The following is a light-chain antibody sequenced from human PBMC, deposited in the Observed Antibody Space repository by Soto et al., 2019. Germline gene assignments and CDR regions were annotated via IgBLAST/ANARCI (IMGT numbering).Light chain of an antibody. CDR2: NNN. J-gene: IGLJ1*01. Sequence: QLVLTQPPSVSGAPGQRVTVACTGSSSNIGAGYDVHWYQQLPGTAPKLLICNNNNRPSGVPDRFSGSKSVTSASLAITGLQAEDEADYYCQSYDTSLSADVFGTGTKVTVL. CDR1: SSNIGAGYD. CDR3: QSYDTSLSADV. V-gene: IGLV1-40*01.